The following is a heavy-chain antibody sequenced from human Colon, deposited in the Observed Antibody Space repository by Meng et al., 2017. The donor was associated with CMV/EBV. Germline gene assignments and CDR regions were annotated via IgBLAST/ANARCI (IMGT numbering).Heavy chain of an antibody. CDR2: MNPDSGDT. CDR1: GYIFSNFD. Sequence: ASVKVSCKASGYIFSNFDINWVRQATGQGLEWMGWMNPDSGDTGYAQKFQGRVSIARNTSISTAYMELSSLRSEDTAVYYCARQASYDSSGYYYYYGIDVWGQGTTVTVSS. V-gene: IGHV1-8*03. CDR3: ARQASYDSSGYYYYYGIDV. D-gene: IGHD3-22*01. J-gene: IGHJ6*02.